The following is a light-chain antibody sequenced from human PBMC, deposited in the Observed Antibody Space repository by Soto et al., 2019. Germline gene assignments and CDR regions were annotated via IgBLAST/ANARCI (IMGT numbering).Light chain of an antibody. CDR2: TNN. Sequence: QSVLTQPPSASGAPGRRVTISCSGSSSNIGSNTVNWYQQLPGTAPKLLIYTNNQRPSGVRDRFSGSRSGTSASLAISGLQSEDEADYYCAAWDDSLNGFVFGTGTKVTVL. J-gene: IGLJ1*01. CDR1: SSNIGSNT. CDR3: AAWDDSLNGFV. V-gene: IGLV1-44*01.